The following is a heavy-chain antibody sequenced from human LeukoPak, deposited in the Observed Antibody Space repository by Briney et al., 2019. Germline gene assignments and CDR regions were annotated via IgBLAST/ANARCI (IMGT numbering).Heavy chain of an antibody. J-gene: IGHJ4*02. V-gene: IGHV3-64D*09. CDR2: ISSNGGST. CDR3: VKGPTGRYFDWLDY. D-gene: IGHD3-9*01. CDR1: GLTFSSYA. Sequence: GGSLRLSCSASGLTFSSYAMHWVRQAPGKGLEYVSAISSNGGSTYYADSVKGRFTISRDNSKNTLYLQMSSLRAEDTAVYYCVKGPTGRYFDWLDYWGQGTLVTVSS.